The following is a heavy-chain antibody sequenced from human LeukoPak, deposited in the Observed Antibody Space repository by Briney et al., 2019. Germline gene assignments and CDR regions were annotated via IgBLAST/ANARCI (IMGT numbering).Heavy chain of an antibody. D-gene: IGHD1-26*01. Sequence: GASVKVSCKASGFTFTSFGFSWVRQAPGQGLEWMGWISAYNGNTNYAQNLQGRVTMTTDASTSTVYMELRSLRSDDTAVYYCARGNSGSYHFDYWGQGTLVTVSS. V-gene: IGHV1-18*01. CDR3: ARGNSGSYHFDY. CDR2: ISAYNGNT. CDR1: GFTFTSFG. J-gene: IGHJ4*02.